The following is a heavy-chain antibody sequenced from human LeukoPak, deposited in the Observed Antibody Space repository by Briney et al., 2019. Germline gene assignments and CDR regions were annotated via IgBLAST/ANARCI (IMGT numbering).Heavy chain of an antibody. CDR2: INHSGNT. V-gene: IGHV4-34*01. Sequence: SETLSLTCTVYGASLNGYYWSWIRQSPGKGLEWIGEINHSGNTNYNPSLKSRVTISLDTSNNQFSLKVRSATAADTAVYYCARGIRGWLFYHWGQGTLVTVSP. J-gene: IGHJ5*02. CDR1: GASLNGYY. D-gene: IGHD3-10*01. CDR3: ARGIRGWLFYH.